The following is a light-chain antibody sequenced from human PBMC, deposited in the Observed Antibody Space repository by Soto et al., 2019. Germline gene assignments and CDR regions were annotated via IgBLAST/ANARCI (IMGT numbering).Light chain of an antibody. V-gene: IGKV1-39*01. Sequence: DIRMTQSRSSLSASVGDRVTITCRASQSISTYLNWYQQKAGLAPKLLIYAASSLQSGVPSRFSGSGSGTDFTLTISSLQSEDFAVYYCQQYSKWPPITFGQGTRLEIK. CDR2: AAS. CDR1: QSISTY. J-gene: IGKJ5*01. CDR3: QQYSKWPPIT.